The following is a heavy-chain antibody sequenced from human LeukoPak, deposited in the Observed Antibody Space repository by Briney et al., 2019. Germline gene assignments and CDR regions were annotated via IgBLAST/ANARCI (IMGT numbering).Heavy chain of an antibody. CDR1: GGTFSSYA. V-gene: IGHV1-69*13. Sequence: SVKVSCKASGGTFSSYAISWVRQAPGQGLEWMGGIIPIFGTANYAQKFQGRVTITADESTSTAYMELSSLRSEDTAVYYCARGYSSSWPPYYYYMDVWGKGTTVTVSS. D-gene: IGHD6-13*01. CDR2: IIPIFGTA. CDR3: ARGYSSSWPPYYYYMDV. J-gene: IGHJ6*03.